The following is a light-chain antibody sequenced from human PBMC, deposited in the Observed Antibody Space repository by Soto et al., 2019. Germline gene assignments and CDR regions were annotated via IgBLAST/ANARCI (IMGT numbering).Light chain of an antibody. V-gene: IGKV1-16*01. CDR3: KQYYRYPWM. CDR1: QGISTY. J-gene: IGKJ1*01. Sequence: DIQMTQSPSSLSASVGGRVTITCRASQGISTYLGWYQQKPGKVPKSLIYSASSLQSGVPSRFRASGSGKEFTLTISDMQPDDFATYYCKQYYRYPWMFGQGTKVEV. CDR2: SAS.